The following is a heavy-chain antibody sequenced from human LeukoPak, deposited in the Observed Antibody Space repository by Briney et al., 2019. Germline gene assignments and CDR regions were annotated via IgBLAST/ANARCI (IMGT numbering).Heavy chain of an antibody. CDR2: IWYDGSNK. J-gene: IGHJ5*02. Sequence: GGSLRLSCAASGFTFSSYGMHWVRQAPGKGLEWVAVIWYDGSNKYYADSVKGRFTISRDNSKNTLYLQMNSLRAEDTAVYYCARELRGDWFDPWGQGTLVTVSS. D-gene: IGHD3-10*01. CDR1: GFTFSSYG. CDR3: ARELRGDWFDP. V-gene: IGHV3-33*01.